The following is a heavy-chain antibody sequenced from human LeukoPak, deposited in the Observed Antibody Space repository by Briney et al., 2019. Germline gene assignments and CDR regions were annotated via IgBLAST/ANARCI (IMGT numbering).Heavy chain of an antibody. CDR1: GFIFDDYA. V-gene: IGHV3-9*03. J-gene: IGHJ6*03. CDR3: AKAIGRLSYYMDV. Sequence: GGSLRRSCAASGFIFDDYAMHWVRQAPGKGLEWVSGISWICGSIGYADSVKGRFTVPRDNAKNSLYLQMNSLRAEDMALYYCAKAIGRLSYYMDVWGKGTTVTVSS. CDR2: ISWICGSI.